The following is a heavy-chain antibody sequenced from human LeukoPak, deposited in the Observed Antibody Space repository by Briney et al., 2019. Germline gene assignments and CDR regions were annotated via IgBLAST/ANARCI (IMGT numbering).Heavy chain of an antibody. J-gene: IGHJ4*02. CDR1: GGSFSGYY. V-gene: IGHV4-34*01. CDR2: INHSGST. Sequence: SETLSLTCAVYGGSFSGYYWSWIRQPPGKGLEWIGEINHSGSTNYNPSLKSRVTISVDTSKNQFSLKLSSVTAADTAVYYCARSHYDSGSDVGYWGQGTRVTVSS. D-gene: IGHD3-10*01. CDR3: ARSHYDSGSDVGY.